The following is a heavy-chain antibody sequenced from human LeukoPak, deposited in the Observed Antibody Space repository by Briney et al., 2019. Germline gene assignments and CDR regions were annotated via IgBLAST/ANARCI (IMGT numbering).Heavy chain of an antibody. CDR3: ARGRPDYYGSGSYYNGLAAGAGVHFDY. CDR2: IYYSGST. D-gene: IGHD3-10*01. CDR1: GGSISSYY. Sequence: SETLSLTCTVSGGSISSYYWSWIRQPPGKGLEWIGYIYYSGSTNYNPSLKSRVTISVDTSKNQFSLKLSSVTAADTAVYYCARGRPDYYGSGSYYNGLAAGAGVHFDYWGQGTLVTASS. V-gene: IGHV4-59*01. J-gene: IGHJ4*02.